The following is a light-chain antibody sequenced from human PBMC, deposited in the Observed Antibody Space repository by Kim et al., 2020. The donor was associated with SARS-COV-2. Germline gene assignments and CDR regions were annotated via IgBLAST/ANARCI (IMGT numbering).Light chain of an antibody. Sequence: DIQMTQSPSTLSASVGDRVTITCRASQSFSTWLAWYQQKPGKAPKVLIYDASSLETGVPSRFSGSESGTEFTLTISSLQPDDFATYYCQQYNTYSYTVGQGTKLEI. CDR1: QSFSTW. CDR2: DAS. V-gene: IGKV1-5*01. CDR3: QQYNTYSYT. J-gene: IGKJ2*01.